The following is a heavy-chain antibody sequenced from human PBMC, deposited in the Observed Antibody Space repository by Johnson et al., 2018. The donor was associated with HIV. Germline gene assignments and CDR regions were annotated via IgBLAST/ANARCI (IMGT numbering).Heavy chain of an antibody. J-gene: IGHJ3*02. CDR2: VSSGGTS. CDR1: GFTVSSNY. D-gene: IGHD3-22*01. CDR3: ARVTMIVVVMQAFDI. V-gene: IGHV3-66*03. Sequence: VQLVESGGGLIQPGGSLRLSCAASGFTVSSNYMSWVRQAPGKVPEWLSVVSSGGTSYYADSVRGRFTISRDNSKNTLYLQMNSLRAEDTAVYYCARVTMIVVVMQAFDIWGQGTMVTVSS.